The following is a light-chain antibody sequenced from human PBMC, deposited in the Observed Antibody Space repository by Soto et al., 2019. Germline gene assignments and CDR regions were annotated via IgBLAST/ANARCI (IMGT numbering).Light chain of an antibody. CDR2: EGT. CDR1: SSDVVNDLL. V-gene: IGLV2-14*02. J-gene: IGLJ1*01. CDR3: TAFSANRVYL. Sequence: QSALTQPASVSGSPGQSITISCTGTSSDVVNDLLVSWYQQQPGKAPKLMIYEGTKRPAGVSDRFSASKSGLTASLTISGLQAEDEADYYCTAFSANRVYLFGPGTKVTVL.